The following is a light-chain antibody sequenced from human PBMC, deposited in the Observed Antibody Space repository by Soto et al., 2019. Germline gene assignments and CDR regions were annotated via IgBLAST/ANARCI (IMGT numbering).Light chain of an antibody. J-gene: IGKJ3*01. V-gene: IGKV3-11*01. CDR3: KQRSNWPPIFT. CDR2: DAS. Sequence: EIVLTQSPATLSLSPGDRATFSCRASQSVSSYLAWYQQKPGQAPRLLIYDASNRATGIPARFSGSGSGTDFTLTISSLEPEDFAVYYCKQRSNWPPIFTFGPGTKVEIK. CDR1: QSVSSY.